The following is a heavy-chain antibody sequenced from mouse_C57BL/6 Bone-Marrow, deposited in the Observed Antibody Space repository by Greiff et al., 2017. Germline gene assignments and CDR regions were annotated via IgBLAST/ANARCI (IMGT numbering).Heavy chain of an antibody. CDR1: GFTFSDYY. V-gene: IGHV5-12*01. CDR2: ISNGGGST. Sequence: EVQLVESGGGLVQPGGSLKLSCAASGFTFSDYYMYWVRQTPEKRLEWVAYISNGGGSTYYPDTVKGRFTISRDNAKNTLYLQMSRLKSEDTAMYYCARLYYYAMDYWGQGTSVTVSS. CDR3: ARLYYYAMDY. J-gene: IGHJ4*01.